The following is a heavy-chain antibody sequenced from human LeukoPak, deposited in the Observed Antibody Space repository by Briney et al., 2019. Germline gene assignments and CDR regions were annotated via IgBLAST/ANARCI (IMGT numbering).Heavy chain of an antibody. CDR2: INHSGST. V-gene: IGHV4-34*01. D-gene: IGHD3/OR15-3a*01. Sequence: SETLSLTCAVYGGSFSGYYRSWIRQPPGKGLEWIGEINHSGSTNYNPPLKSRVTISVDTSKNQFSLKLSSVTAADTAVYYCARLLGTDASWGQGTLVTVSS. CDR1: GGSFSGYY. CDR3: ARLLGTDAS. J-gene: IGHJ4*02.